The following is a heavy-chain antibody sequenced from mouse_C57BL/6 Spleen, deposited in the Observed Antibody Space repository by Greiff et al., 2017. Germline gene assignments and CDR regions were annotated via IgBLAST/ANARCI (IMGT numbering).Heavy chain of an antibody. CDR2: IDPENGDT. CDR1: GFNIKDDY. D-gene: IGHD2-4*01. CDR3: TTGLRRHYYAMDY. V-gene: IGHV14-4*01. Sequence: EVQLVESGAELVRPGASVKLSCTASGFNIKDDYMHWVKQRPEQGLEWIGWIDPENGDTEYASKFQGKATITADTSSNTAYLQLSSLTSEDTAVYYCTTGLRRHYYAMDYWGQGTSVTVSS. J-gene: IGHJ4*01.